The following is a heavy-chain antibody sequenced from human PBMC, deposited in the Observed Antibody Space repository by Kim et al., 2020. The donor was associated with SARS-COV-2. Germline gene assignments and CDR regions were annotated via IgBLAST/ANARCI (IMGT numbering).Heavy chain of an antibody. J-gene: IGHJ6*02. CDR3: ARGGGYYYGSGSYDYYYYGMDV. Sequence: GGSLRLSCAASGFTFSSYDMHWVRQATGKGLEWVSAIGTAGDTYYPGSVKGRFTISRENAKNSLYLQMNSLRAGDTAVYYCARGGGYYYGSGSYDYYYYGMDVWGQGTTVTVSS. D-gene: IGHD3-10*01. V-gene: IGHV3-13*04. CDR1: GFTFSSYD. CDR2: IGTAGDT.